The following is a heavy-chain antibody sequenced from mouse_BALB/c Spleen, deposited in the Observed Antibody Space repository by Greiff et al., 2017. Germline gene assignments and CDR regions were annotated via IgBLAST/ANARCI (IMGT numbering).Heavy chain of an antibody. CDR1: GYTFTDYE. CDR2: IDHETGGT. V-gene: IGHV1-15*01. J-gene: IGHJ4*01. D-gene: IGHD2-2*01. CDR3: TRGDGYDLYAMDY. Sequence: QVQLQQSGAELVRPGASVTLSCKASGYTFTDYELHWVKQTPVHGLEWIGAIDHETGGTADNQKCKGKATLNADKASSTAYMELRSLQSEESAVYYCTRGDGYDLYAMDYWGQGTSVTVPS.